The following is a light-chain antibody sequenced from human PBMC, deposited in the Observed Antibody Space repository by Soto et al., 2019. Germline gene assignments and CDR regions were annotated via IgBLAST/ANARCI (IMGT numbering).Light chain of an antibody. V-gene: IGKV3-11*01. CDR1: QSVSIY. CDR3: QQHINWPLT. Sequence: EIVLTQSPATLSLSPGERATLSCRASQSVSIYLAWYQQKPGQAPRLLIYDASNRATGIPARFSGSGSGADFTLTISSLEPGDFALYYCQQHINWPLTFGGGTKVDIK. J-gene: IGKJ4*01. CDR2: DAS.